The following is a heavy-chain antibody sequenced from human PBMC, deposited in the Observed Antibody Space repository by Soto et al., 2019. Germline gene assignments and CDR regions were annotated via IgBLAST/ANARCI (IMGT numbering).Heavy chain of an antibody. CDR2: INHSGST. Sequence: PSETLSLTCAVYGGSFSGYYWSWIRQPPGKGLEWIGEINHSGSTNYNPSLKSRVTISVDTSKNQFSLKLSSVTAADTAVYYCAREETGAYSGYDWNYFDYWGQGTLVTVSS. CDR3: AREETGAYSGYDWNYFDY. J-gene: IGHJ4*02. V-gene: IGHV4-34*01. CDR1: GGSFSGYY. D-gene: IGHD5-12*01.